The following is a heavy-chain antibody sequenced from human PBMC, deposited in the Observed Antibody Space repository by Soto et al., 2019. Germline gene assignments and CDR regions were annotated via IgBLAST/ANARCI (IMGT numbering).Heavy chain of an antibody. J-gene: IGHJ4*02. CDR1: EFSFSNYA. D-gene: IGHD3-10*01. CDR3: AQGSSDVTIVLGVTLSAGIFDY. Sequence: EVQLLESGGGLVQPGGSLRLSCAASEFSFSNYAMNWVRQAPGKGLEWDSGIRGNGGRTDYADSVRGRVTISRDNSKNTLYMQMKSLSGDDTAVYYCAQGSSDVTIVLGVTLSAGIFDYLGPGALVPVSS. CDR2: IRGNGGRT. V-gene: IGHV3-23*01.